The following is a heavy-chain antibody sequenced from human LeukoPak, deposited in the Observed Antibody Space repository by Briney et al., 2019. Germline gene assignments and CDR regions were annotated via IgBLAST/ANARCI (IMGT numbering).Heavy chain of an antibody. Sequence: PSETLSLTCTVSGGSISSSSYYWGWIRQPPGKGLEWIGSIYYSGSTYYNPSLKSRVTISVDTSKNQFSLKLSSVTAADTAVYYCASIAARLISDYYYYMDVWGKGTTVTASS. J-gene: IGHJ6*03. D-gene: IGHD6-6*01. CDR2: IYYSGST. V-gene: IGHV4-39*01. CDR1: GGSISSSSYY. CDR3: ASIAARLISDYYYYMDV.